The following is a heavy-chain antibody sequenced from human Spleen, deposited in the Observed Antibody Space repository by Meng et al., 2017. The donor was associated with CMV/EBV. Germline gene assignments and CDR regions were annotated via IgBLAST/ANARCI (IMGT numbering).Heavy chain of an antibody. Sequence: GESLKISCAASGFKFSIYWIHWVRQVPGKGLVWVSVIYSGGSSTYYADSVKGRFIISRDNSQSTLYLQMNGLRADDTAVYFCAKEMGTTRGALDVWGQGTSVTVSS. CDR2: IYSGGSST. V-gene: IGHV3-23*03. J-gene: IGHJ3*01. D-gene: IGHD1-7*01. CDR1: GFKFSIYW. CDR3: AKEMGTTRGALDV.